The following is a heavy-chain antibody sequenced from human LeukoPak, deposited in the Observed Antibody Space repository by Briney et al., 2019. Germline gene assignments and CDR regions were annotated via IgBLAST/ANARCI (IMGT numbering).Heavy chain of an antibody. Sequence: SETLSFTCTVSGGSISSYYWSWIRQPAGKGLEWIGRIYSTGSTNYNPSLKSRVTMSVDTSKNQFSLRLRSVTAADTAVHYCARQIASAGTAGFDFWGQGALVTVSS. CDR1: GGSISSYY. V-gene: IGHV4-4*07. D-gene: IGHD6-13*01. CDR3: ARQIASAGTAGFDF. CDR2: IYSTGST. J-gene: IGHJ4*02.